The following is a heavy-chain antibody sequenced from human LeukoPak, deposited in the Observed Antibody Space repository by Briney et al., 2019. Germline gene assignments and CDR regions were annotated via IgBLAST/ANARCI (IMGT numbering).Heavy chain of an antibody. D-gene: IGHD6-13*01. CDR3: ARVRPNSSSQHDFDP. CDR2: IYYSGST. Sequence: PSQTLSLTCTVSGGSISSGDYYWSWIRQPPGKGLEWIGYIYYSGSTYCNPSLKSRVTISVDTSKNQFSLKLSSVTAADTAVYYCARVRPNSSSQHDFDPWGQGTLVTVSS. J-gene: IGHJ5*02. V-gene: IGHV4-30-4*01. CDR1: GGSISSGDYY.